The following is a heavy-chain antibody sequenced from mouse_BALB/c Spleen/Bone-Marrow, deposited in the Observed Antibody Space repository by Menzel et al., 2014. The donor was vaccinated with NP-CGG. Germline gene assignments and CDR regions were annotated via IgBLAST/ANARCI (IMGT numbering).Heavy chain of an antibody. J-gene: IGHJ4*01. CDR2: LDPETGGT. D-gene: IGHD4-1*01. V-gene: IGHV1-15*01. CDR3: ANWGYYAMDY. CDR1: GYTFTDYE. Sequence: QVQLQQSGAELVRPGASVTLSCKASGYTFTDYEMHWVKQTPMHGLEWIGTLDPETGGTAYNQKFKDMATLTADKSSTTAYMELRSLTSEDSAVYYCANWGYYAMDYWGQGISVTVSS.